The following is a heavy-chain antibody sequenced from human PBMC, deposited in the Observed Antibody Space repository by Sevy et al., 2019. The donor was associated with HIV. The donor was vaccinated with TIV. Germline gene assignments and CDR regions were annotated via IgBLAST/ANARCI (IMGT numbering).Heavy chain of an antibody. Sequence: SETLSLTCTVSGGSISSYYWSWIRQPPGKGLEWIGYIYYSGSTNYNPSLKSRVTISVDTSKNQFSLTLSSVTAADTALYYCARESGSSSWYFDYWDQGTLVTVSS. V-gene: IGHV4-59*01. CDR2: IYYSGST. J-gene: IGHJ4*02. D-gene: IGHD6-13*01. CDR3: ARESGSSSWYFDY. CDR1: GGSISSYY.